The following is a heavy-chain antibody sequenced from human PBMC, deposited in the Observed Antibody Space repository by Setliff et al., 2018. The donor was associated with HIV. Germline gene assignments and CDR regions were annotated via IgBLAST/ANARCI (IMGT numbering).Heavy chain of an antibody. CDR2: ISPQNGDR. V-gene: IGHV1-2*02. D-gene: IGHD1-1*01. J-gene: IGHJ4*02. CDR1: GYTFTDYF. CDR3: ARQLSNSLDY. Sequence: ASVKVSCKAPGYTFTDYFIHWVRQAPGQGLEWMGWISPQNGDRKIPQRFRGRVTMTRDTSINTAYMEFSSLRSDDTAVYYCARQLSNSLDYWGQGTLVTVSS.